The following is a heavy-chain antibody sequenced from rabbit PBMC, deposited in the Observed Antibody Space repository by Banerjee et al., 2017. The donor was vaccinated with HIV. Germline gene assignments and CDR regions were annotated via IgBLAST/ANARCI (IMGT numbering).Heavy chain of an antibody. D-gene: IGHD1-1*01. CDR1: GFDVITDYM. CDR2: INTAAGKA. J-gene: IGHJ4*01. V-gene: IGHV1S45*01. CDR3: ARDLVGVIGWNFYL. Sequence: EQLKETGGGLVQPGGSLTLSCKASGFDVITDYMTWVRQAPGKGLEWIACINTAAGKAVYATWAKGRFTISRTSSTTVTLRMTSLTAADRAAYFCARDLVGVIGWNFYLWGQGTLVTVS.